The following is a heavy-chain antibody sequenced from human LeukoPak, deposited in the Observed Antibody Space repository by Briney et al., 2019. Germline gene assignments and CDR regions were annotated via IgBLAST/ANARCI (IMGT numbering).Heavy chain of an antibody. CDR2: IYPGDSDT. J-gene: IGHJ4*02. V-gene: IGHV5-51*01. CDR3: ARLRTAMVEFDY. Sequence: KYGESLKISCKGSGYSFTTYWIAWVRQMPGKGLEWMGIIYPGDSDTRYSPSFQGQVTISADKSISTAYLQWSSLKASDTAMYYCARLRTAMVEFDYWGQGTLVTVSS. CDR1: GYSFTTYW. D-gene: IGHD5-18*01.